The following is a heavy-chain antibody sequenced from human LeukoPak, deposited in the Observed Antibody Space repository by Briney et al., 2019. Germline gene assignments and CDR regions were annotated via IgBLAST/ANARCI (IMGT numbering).Heavy chain of an antibody. D-gene: IGHD2/OR15-2a*01. Sequence: GSLRLSCAASGFTFSSYALSWVRQAPGKGLEWGSAISGSGGSTYYADSVKGRFTISRDNSKNTLYLQMNSLRAEDTAVYYCAKDMDEYWTPSFDYWGQGTLVTVSS. CDR2: ISGSGGST. V-gene: IGHV3-23*01. CDR1: GFTFSSYA. CDR3: AKDMDEYWTPSFDY. J-gene: IGHJ4*02.